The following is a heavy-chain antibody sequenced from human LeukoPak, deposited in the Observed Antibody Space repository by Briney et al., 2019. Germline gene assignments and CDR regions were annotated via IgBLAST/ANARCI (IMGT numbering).Heavy chain of an antibody. V-gene: IGHV5-51*01. J-gene: IGHJ5*02. D-gene: IGHD3-16*01. CDR2: IYPGDSDT. CDR3: ARHKVWGGSHSGNYET. CDR1: AYHFTNYW. Sequence: AGESLKISCKASAYHFTNYWIAWVRQMPGKGLELMGVIYPGDSDTRYRPSFQGQVTISAVKSLTTAYLQWSSLKATDTAMYYSARHKVWGGSHSGNYETWGQGNQVTVSS.